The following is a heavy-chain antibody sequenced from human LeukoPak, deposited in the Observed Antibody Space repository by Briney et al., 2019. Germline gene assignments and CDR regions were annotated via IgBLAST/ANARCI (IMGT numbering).Heavy chain of an antibody. CDR3: AKGLLTKTHGISWDPFDS. CDR2: ISGPGSTT. D-gene: IGHD6-13*01. V-gene: IGHV3-23*01. CDR1: GFTFSGYA. J-gene: IGHJ4*02. Sequence: PGGSLRLSCAASGFTFSGYAMTWVRQAPGKGLEWVATISGPGSTTYYADSVKGRFTIPRDNSQNTLYLQMNSLRAEDTAIYYCAKGLLTKTHGISWDPFDSWGQGTLVSVSS.